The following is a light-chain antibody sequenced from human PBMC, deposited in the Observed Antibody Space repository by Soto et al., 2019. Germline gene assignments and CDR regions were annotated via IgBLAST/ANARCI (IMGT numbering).Light chain of an antibody. CDR2: DPS. CDR3: QQFNSYPLIT. J-gene: IGKJ5*01. CDR1: QGISSA. V-gene: IGKV1-13*02. Sequence: AIQLTQSPSSLSASVGDRVTITCRASQGISSALAWYQQKPWKAPKLLIYDPSSLESGVPSRFSGSGSGTDFTLTISSLQPEDFATYYCQQFNSYPLITFGQGTRLEIK.